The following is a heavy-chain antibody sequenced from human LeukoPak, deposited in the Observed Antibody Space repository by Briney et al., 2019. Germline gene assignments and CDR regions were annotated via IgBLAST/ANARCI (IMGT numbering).Heavy chain of an antibody. D-gene: IGHD6-13*01. CDR2: INWNGGST. V-gene: IGHV3-20*04. CDR3: ARGTAAGNINDY. CDR1: GFTFDDYG. J-gene: IGHJ4*02. Sequence: GGSLRLSCAASGFTFDDYGMSWVRQAPGKGLEWVSGINWNGGSTGYADSVKGRFTISRDNAKNSLYLQMNSLRAEDTAVYYCARGTAAGNINDYWGQGTLVTVSS.